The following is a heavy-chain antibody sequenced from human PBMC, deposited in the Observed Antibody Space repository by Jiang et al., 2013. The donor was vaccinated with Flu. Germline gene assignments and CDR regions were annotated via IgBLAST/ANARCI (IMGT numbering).Heavy chain of an antibody. CDR3: ATDRKGFGYRSNWPYNYYYMAF. V-gene: IGHV1-69-2*01. J-gene: IGHJ6*03. Sequence: SGAEVKEAGATVKISCKVSGYTFTDYNMHWVQQVPGKGLEWMGLVDPEDGKPVYAEKFQGRVTLTADTSTDTAYMELSSLRSEDTAVYFCATDRKGFGYRSNWPYNYYYMAFWDKGTTVIVSS. D-gene: IGHD6-13*01. CDR2: VDPEDGKP. CDR1: GYTFTDYN.